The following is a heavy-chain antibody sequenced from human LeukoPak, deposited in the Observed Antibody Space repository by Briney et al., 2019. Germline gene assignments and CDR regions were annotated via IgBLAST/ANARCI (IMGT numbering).Heavy chain of an antibody. Sequence: GGSLRLSCAASGFTFSGYWMHWVRQAPGKGLEWVSAISGSGGSTYYADSVKGRFTISRDNSKNTLYLQMNSLRAEDTAVYYCAKFGVVVVAATLDYWGQGTLVTVSS. CDR2: ISGSGGST. CDR3: AKFGVVVVAATLDY. CDR1: GFTFSGYW. V-gene: IGHV3-23*01. D-gene: IGHD2-15*01. J-gene: IGHJ4*02.